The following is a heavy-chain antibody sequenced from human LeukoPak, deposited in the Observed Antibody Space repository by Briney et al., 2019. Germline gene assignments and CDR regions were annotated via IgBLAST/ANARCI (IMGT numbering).Heavy chain of an antibody. Sequence: PSETLSLTCTVSGGSISSYYWSWIRQPPGKGLEWIGYIYYSGSTNYNPSLKSRVTISVDTSKNQFSLKLSSVTAADTAVYYCARHDQIRGPFDYWGQGTLVTVSS. CDR2: IYYSGST. CDR3: ARHDQIRGPFDY. V-gene: IGHV4-59*08. CDR1: GGSISSYY. J-gene: IGHJ4*02. D-gene: IGHD3-10*01.